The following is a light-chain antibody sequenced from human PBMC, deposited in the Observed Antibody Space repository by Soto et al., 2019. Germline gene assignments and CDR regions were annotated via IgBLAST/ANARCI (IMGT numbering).Light chain of an antibody. V-gene: IGLV2-14*01. CDR2: EVS. CDR3: SSYTSSSHVV. J-gene: IGLJ2*01. CDR1: SSDVGNYDY. Sequence: QSALTQPASVSGSPGQPITISCTGTSSDVGNYDYVSWYQQHPGKAPKLMIYEVSNRPSGVSHRFSGSKSGNTASLTISGLQTEDEADYYCSSYTSSSHVVFGGGTQLTVL.